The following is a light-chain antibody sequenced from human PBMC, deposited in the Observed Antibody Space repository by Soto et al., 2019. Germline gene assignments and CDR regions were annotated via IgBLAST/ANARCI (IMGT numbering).Light chain of an antibody. CDR1: QGVTTN. Sequence: LMTQSPATLSLSPGDRVTLSCRAAQGVTTNFAWYQQKSGQSPRLLIYDVSSRATGVPYRLSGTGSETDLNLTISGLQSEDSAIYFCQQYNNWPFSFGQGTRLEIK. CDR3: QQYNNWPFS. CDR2: DVS. J-gene: IGKJ5*01. V-gene: IGKV3-15*01.